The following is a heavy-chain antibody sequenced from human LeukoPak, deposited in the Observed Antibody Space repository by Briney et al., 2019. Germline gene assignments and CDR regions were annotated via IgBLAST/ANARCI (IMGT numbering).Heavy chain of an antibody. J-gene: IGHJ4*02. Sequence: ASVKVSCKASGGTFSSYAISWVRQAPGQGLEWMGGIIPIFGTANYAQKFQGRVTITAVKSTSTAYMELSSLRSEDTAVYYCASNDYVWGSYRKFDYWGQGTLVTVSA. CDR3: ASNDYVWGSYRKFDY. D-gene: IGHD3-16*02. CDR2: IIPIFGTA. V-gene: IGHV1-69*06. CDR1: GGTFSSYA.